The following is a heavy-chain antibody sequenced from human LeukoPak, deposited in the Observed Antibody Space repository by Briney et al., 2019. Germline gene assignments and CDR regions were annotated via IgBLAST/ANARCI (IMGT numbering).Heavy chain of an antibody. CDR3: AINVEGDYFDY. CDR2: IIPILGIA. J-gene: IGHJ4*02. CDR1: GGTFSSHA. Sequence: ASVKVSCKASGGTFSSHAISWVRQAPGQGLEWMGRIIPILGIANYAQKFQGRVTITADKSTSIAYMELSSLRSEDTAVYYCAINVEGDYFDYWGQGTLVTVSS. V-gene: IGHV1-69*04.